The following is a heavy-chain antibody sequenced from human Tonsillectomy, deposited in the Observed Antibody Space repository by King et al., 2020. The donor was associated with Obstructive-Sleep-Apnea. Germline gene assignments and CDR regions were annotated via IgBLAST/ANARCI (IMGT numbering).Heavy chain of an antibody. J-gene: IGHJ3*02. CDR1: GASISSYC. CDR2: MYTSGST. D-gene: IGHD1-26*01. Sequence: QLQESGPGLVKPSETLSLTCTVSGASISSYCWGWIRQSAGKGLEWIGRMYTSGSTNYNPSLKSRFPMSGDTSKNQFSLKLNSVTAADTAVYYCARGTAIVGATSRAFDIWGQGTKVTVSS. CDR3: ARGTAIVGATSRAFDI. V-gene: IGHV4-4*07.